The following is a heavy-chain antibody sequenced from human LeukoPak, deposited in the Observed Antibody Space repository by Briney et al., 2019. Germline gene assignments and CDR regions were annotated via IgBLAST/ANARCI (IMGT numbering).Heavy chain of an antibody. CDR3: AKAWSGYRSSYFDY. CDR1: GFTFSSYA. D-gene: IGHD3-3*01. CDR2: ISGSGGST. J-gene: IGHJ4*02. V-gene: IGHV3-23*01. Sequence: GGSQRLSCAASGFTFSSYAMSWVRQAPGKGLEWVSAISGSGGSTYYADSVKGRFTISRDNSKNTLYLQMNSLRAEDTAVYYCAKAWSGYRSSYFDYWGQGTLVTVSS.